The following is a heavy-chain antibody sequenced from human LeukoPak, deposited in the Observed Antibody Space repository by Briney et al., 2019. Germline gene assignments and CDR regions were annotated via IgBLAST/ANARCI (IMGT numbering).Heavy chain of an antibody. CDR3: ARAFGMSMVATYCFDY. J-gene: IGHJ4*02. CDR1: GFTFSSYW. D-gene: IGHD5-12*01. V-gene: IGHV3-7*01. CDR2: IKQDGSEK. Sequence: GGSLRLSCAASGFTFSSYWMSWVRQAPGKGLEWVANIKQDGSEKYYVDSVKGRFTISRDNAKNSLYLQMNGLRAEDTAVYYCARAFGMSMVATYCFDYWGQGTLVTVSS.